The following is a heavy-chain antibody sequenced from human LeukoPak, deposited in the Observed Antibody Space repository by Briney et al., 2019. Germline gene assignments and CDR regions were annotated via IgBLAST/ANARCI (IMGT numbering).Heavy chain of an antibody. V-gene: IGHV4-39*07. CDR1: GGSISSSSYY. CDR3: AREANTYYMDV. J-gene: IGHJ6*03. D-gene: IGHD2-8*01. CDR2: IYYSGST. Sequence: PSETLSLTCTVSGGSISSSSYYWGWIRQPPGKGLEWIGSIYYSGSTYYNPSLKSRVTISVDTSKNQFSLKLSSVTAADTAVYYCAREANTYYMDVWGKGTTVTVS.